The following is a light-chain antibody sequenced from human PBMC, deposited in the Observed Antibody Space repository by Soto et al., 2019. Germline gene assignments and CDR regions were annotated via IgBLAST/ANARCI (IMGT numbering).Light chain of an antibody. Sequence: AIQMTQSPSSLSASVGDRVTITCRASQGIRNDLGWYQQKPGKAPKLLIYAASSLQSGVPSRFSGSGSGTDVTLTISSLQPEDFATYYCRQYYNYPWTFGQGTKVAIK. J-gene: IGKJ1*01. CDR2: AAS. V-gene: IGKV1-6*01. CDR3: RQYYNYPWT. CDR1: QGIRND.